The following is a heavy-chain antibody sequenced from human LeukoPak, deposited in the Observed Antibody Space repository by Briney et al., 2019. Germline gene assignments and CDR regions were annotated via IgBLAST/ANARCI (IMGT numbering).Heavy chain of an antibody. J-gene: IGHJ4*02. CDR3: VKDNPLDY. V-gene: IGHV3-30*02. D-gene: IGHD1-14*01. CDR2: IRYDGNNK. Sequence: GGSLRLSCGASGFTFSNYGMLWVRQAPGKGLEWVAFIRYDGNNKLYADSMKGRFTISRDNSKNTLYLHINSLRAEDTAVYYYVKDNPLDYWGQGTLVIVSS. CDR1: GFTFSNYG.